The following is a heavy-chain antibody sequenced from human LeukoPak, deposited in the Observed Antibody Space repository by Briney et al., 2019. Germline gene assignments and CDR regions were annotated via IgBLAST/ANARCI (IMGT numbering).Heavy chain of an antibody. J-gene: IGHJ3*02. V-gene: IGHV4-61*02. CDR1: GGSISSGSYY. D-gene: IGHD2-15*01. Sequence: SETLSLTCTVSGGSISSGSYYWSWIRQPAGKGLEWIGRIYTCGSTNYNPSLKSRVTMSVDTSKNQFSLKLSSVTAADTAVYYCATDSVDAFDIWGQGTMVTVSS. CDR2: IYTCGST. CDR3: ATDSVDAFDI.